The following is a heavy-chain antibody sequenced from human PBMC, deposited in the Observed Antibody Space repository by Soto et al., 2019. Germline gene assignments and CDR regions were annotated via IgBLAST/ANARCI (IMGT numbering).Heavy chain of an antibody. CDR1: GYTFTSYD. Sequence: ASVKVSCKASGYTFTSYDINWVRQATGQGLEWMGWMNPNSGNTGYAQKFQGRVTMTRKTSISTAYMELGSLGSEDTAVYYWARGRMVCSSTSCYGYYYYYYYMDVWGKGTTVTVSS. J-gene: IGHJ6*03. CDR3: ARGRMVCSSTSCYGYYYYYYYMDV. D-gene: IGHD2-2*01. CDR2: MNPNSGNT. V-gene: IGHV1-8*01.